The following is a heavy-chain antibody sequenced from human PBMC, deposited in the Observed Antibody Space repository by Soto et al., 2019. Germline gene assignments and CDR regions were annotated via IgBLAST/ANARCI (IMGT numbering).Heavy chain of an antibody. J-gene: IGHJ3*02. Sequence: PGGSLRLSCAGSGFTFSDHYMDWVRQAPGKGLEWVGRSRNKAKKYTTEYAASVKGRFIVSRVDSKNSLYLQMNSLKTEDTAVYYCARISVAVSNAFDIWGRGTMVTVS. CDR3: ARISVAVSNAFDI. CDR2: SRNKAKKYTT. V-gene: IGHV3-72*01. D-gene: IGHD6-19*01. CDR1: GFTFSDHY.